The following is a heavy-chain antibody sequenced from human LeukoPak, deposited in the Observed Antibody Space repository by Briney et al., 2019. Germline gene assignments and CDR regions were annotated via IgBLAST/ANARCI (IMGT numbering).Heavy chain of an antibody. CDR1: GFTFSSFW. V-gene: IGHV3-74*01. CDR3: ARGGYGAHMG. Sequence: GGSLRLSCAASGFTFSSFWMHWVRQSPGEALVWVSGINSGGSSPNYVDSVKGRFTISRDNAKNEFYLQMNSLRADDSAVYYCARGGYGAHMGWGQGILVSVSS. CDR2: INSGGSSP. J-gene: IGHJ4*02. D-gene: IGHD4-17*01.